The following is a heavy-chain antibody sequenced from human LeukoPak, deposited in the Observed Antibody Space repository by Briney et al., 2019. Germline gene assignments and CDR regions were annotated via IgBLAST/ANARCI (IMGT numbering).Heavy chain of an antibody. V-gene: IGHV3-66*04. J-gene: IGHJ5*02. Sequence: GGSLRLSCAASGFTVSSNYMSWVRQAPGKGLEWVSVIYSGGSTYYADSVKGRFTISRDNSKNTLYLQMNSLRAEDTAVYYCARQFWRPYWFDPWGQGTLVTVSS. CDR1: GFTVSSNY. D-gene: IGHD3-3*01. CDR3: ARQFWRPYWFDP. CDR2: IYSGGST.